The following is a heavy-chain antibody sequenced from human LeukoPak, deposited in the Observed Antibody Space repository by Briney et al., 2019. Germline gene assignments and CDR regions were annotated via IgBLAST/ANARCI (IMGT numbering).Heavy chain of an antibody. Sequence: GGSLRLSCAASGFTVSSNYMSWVRQAPGKGLEWVSVIYSGGSTYYADSVKGRFTISRDNSKNTLYLQMNSLRAEDAAVYYCARDLVVATINPSDYMDVWGKGTTVTVSS. CDR1: GFTVSSNY. CDR2: IYSGGST. CDR3: ARDLVVATINPSDYMDV. J-gene: IGHJ6*03. D-gene: IGHD5-12*01. V-gene: IGHV3-53*01.